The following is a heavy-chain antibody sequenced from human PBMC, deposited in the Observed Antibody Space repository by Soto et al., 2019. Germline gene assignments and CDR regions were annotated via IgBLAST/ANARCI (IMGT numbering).Heavy chain of an antibody. Sequence: PXGSLRLYFAASGFTFSNYGMSWVRQAPGKGLEWVSVMSGSGDDAYYADSVKGRFTISRDNSKNTLYLQMNSLRAEDTAVYFCAKRVTIYAAEPADDWAQGTQVTVSS. CDR1: GFTFSNYG. CDR2: MSGSGDDA. J-gene: IGHJ4*02. CDR3: AKRVTIYAAEPADD. D-gene: IGHD3-3*01. V-gene: IGHV3-23*01.